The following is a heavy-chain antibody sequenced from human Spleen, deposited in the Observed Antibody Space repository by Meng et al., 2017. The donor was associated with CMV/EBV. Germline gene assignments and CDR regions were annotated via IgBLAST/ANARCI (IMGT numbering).Heavy chain of an antibody. D-gene: IGHD5-18*01. CDR3: ARWPPSGYSYRGIWPGGIDY. CDR2: INHSGSA. V-gene: IGHV4-34*01. Sequence: SETLSLTCAASGGCFGAFYWRWVRQPPGKGLEWIGAINHSGSANYNPSLTRRVTISAVTTKNQFSLRLTPMTAADTAVYYCARWPPSGYSYRGIWPGGIDYWGQGTLVTVSS. J-gene: IGHJ4*02. CDR1: GGCFGAFY.